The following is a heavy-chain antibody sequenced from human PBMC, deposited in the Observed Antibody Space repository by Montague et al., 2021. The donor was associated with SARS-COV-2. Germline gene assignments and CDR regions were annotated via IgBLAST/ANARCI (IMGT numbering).Heavy chain of an antibody. J-gene: IGHJ4*02. D-gene: IGHD3-9*01. CDR1: GFAFRNAW. CDR3: AKATWVLTVASLDY. CDR2: IFAETETATI. Sequence: SLRLSCAASGFAFRNAWMSWVRQAPGKGLEWLGRIFAETETATIDHAAPVEGRFTISRDDSANTLFLQMNSLRAEDTAVYYCAKATWVLTVASLDYWGQGTLVTVSS. V-gene: IGHV3-15*01.